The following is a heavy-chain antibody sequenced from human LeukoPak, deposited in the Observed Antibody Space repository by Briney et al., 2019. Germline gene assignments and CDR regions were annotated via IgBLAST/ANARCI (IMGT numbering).Heavy chain of an antibody. D-gene: IGHD4-23*01. CDR3: ATGGLDY. Sequence: PSETLSLTCSVSGGSISSSSHYWDWIRQPPGEGLEWIGSIYYSGSTYYNPSLKSRVTISVDTSKNQFSLKLISVTAADTAVYYCATGGLDYWGQGILVTVSP. CDR1: GGSISSSSHY. V-gene: IGHV4-39*07. CDR2: IYYSGST. J-gene: IGHJ4*02.